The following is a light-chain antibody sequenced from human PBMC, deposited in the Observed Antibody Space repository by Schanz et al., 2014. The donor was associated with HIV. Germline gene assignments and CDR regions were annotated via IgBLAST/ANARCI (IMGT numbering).Light chain of an antibody. CDR1: SGDVGPYDY. V-gene: IGLV2-14*03. Sequence: QSALTQPASVSGSPGQSITISCTGSSGDVGPYDYVSWYQQHPGQAPKLLIYDVTYRPSGISNRFSGSKSGNTASLTISGLQAEDEADYYCVSYRSSSTYVFGTGTKLTVL. CDR2: DVT. J-gene: IGLJ1*01. CDR3: VSYRSSSTYV.